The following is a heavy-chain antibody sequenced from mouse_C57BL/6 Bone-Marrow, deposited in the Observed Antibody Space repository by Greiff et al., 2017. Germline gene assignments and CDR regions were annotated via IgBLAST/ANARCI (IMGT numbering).Heavy chain of an antibody. CDR2: IDPENGDT. D-gene: IGHD2-3*01. CDR1: GFNIKDDY. J-gene: IGHJ4*01. V-gene: IGHV14-4*01. Sequence: EVQGVESGAELVRPGASVKLSCTASGFNIKDDYMHWVKQRPEQGLEWIGWIDPENGDTEYASKFQGKATITADTSSNTAYLQLSSLTSEDTAVYYCTNDGYPLAMDYWGQGTSVTVSS. CDR3: TNDGYPLAMDY.